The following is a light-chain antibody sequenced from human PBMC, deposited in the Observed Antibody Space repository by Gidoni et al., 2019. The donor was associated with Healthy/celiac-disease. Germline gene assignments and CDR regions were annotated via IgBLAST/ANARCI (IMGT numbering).Light chain of an antibody. V-gene: IGKV4-1*01. Sequence: DIVMTQSPDSLAVSLGERATITCKSSQGVLYTSKNRTYLSWYLQKPGQPPKLLLNWATTRESGVPDRFRGSGSVTDFTLTINSVQAEDVGVYYCQQYYLVPYTFGQGTKVEIK. CDR3: QQYYLVPYT. CDR1: QGVLYTSKNRTY. J-gene: IGKJ2*01. CDR2: WAT.